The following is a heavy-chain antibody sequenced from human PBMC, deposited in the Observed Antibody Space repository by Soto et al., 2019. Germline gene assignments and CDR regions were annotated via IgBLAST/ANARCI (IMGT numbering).Heavy chain of an antibody. CDR1: GGTFNSYG. CDR3: ERAHYYDSTSYYPRGFDI. CDR2: IIPIFGTP. D-gene: IGHD3-22*01. J-gene: IGHJ3*02. V-gene: IGHV1-69*13. Sequence: GASVKVSCKASGGTFNSYGITWVRQAPGQGLEWMGGIIPIFGTPNYAQKFQGRVIFSANESTSTTYMELSSLRPEDTAVYYCERAHYYDSTSYYPRGFDIWGQGTMVTVSS.